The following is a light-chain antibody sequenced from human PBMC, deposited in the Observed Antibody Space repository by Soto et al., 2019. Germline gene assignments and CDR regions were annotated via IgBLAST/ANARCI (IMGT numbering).Light chain of an antibody. J-gene: IGKJ1*01. CDR2: GAS. V-gene: IGKV3-15*01. Sequence: EIVMTQSPATLSVSPGERATLSCRASQSVSSNLAWYQPKPGQAPRLLMYGASTSATGIPDRFSGSGSGTEFTLTISSLQSEAFAVYYCQQNNNWPPWTFGQGTKVEIK. CDR1: QSVSSN. CDR3: QQNNNWPPWT.